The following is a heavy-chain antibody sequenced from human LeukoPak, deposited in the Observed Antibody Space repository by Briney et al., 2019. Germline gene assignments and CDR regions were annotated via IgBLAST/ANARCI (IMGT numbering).Heavy chain of an antibody. J-gene: IGHJ4*02. CDR3: AREAGVAAIAY. CDR1: GGSFSGYY. CDR2: INHSGST. D-gene: IGHD2-15*01. Sequence: SETLSLTCAVYGGSFSGYYWSWIRQPPGKGLEWIGEINHSGSTNYNPSLKSRVTISVDTSKNQFSLKLSSVTAADTAVYYCAREAGVAAIAYWGQGTLVTVSS. V-gene: IGHV4-34*01.